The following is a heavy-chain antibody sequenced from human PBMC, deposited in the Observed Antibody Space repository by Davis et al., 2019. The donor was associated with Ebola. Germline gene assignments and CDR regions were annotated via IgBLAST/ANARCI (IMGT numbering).Heavy chain of an antibody. V-gene: IGHV3-30*02. CDR3: AKEAAVAGDLYYYAMDV. CDR2: IRYDGSNK. J-gene: IGHJ6*02. CDR1: GFTFSSYG. Sequence: PGGSLRLSCAASGFTFSSYGMHWVRQAPGKGLEWVAFIRYDGSNKQYADSVKGRFTISRYNSKNTLYLQMNSLRAEDTAVYYCAKEAAVAGDLYYYAMDVWGQGTTVTVSS. D-gene: IGHD6-19*01.